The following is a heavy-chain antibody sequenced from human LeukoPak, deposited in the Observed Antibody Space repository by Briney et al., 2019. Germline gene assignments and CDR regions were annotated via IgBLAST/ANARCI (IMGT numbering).Heavy chain of an antibody. CDR2: ISGSGGST. CDR3: AKVWNWGAFGGDYFDY. D-gene: IGHD7-27*01. J-gene: IGHJ4*02. CDR1: GFTFSSYA. Sequence: GGSLRLSCAASGFTFSSYAMSWVRQAPGKGLEWVSAISGSGGSTYYADSVKGRFTISRDNSKNTLYLQMNSLGAEDTAVYYCAKVWNWGAFGGDYFDYWGQGTLVTVSS. V-gene: IGHV3-23*01.